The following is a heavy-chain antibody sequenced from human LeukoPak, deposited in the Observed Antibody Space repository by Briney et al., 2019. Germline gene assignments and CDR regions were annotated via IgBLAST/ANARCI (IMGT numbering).Heavy chain of an antibody. CDR2: ISSRSSYI. D-gene: IGHD2-2*01. Sequence: GGSLRLSCAASGFTFSSYSMNWVRQAPGKGLEWVSSISSRSSYIYYADSVKGRFTISRDNAKNSLYLQMNSLRAEDTAVYYCAREPNAGYCSSTSCYSYYYGMDVWGQGTTVTVSS. CDR3: AREPNAGYCSSTSCYSYYYGMDV. J-gene: IGHJ6*02. CDR1: GFTFSSYS. V-gene: IGHV3-21*01.